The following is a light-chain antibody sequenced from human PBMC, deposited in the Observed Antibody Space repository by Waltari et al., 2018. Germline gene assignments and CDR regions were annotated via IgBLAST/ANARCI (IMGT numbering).Light chain of an antibody. V-gene: IGLV2-23*02. Sequence: QSALTQPASVSGSPGQSITISCTGTSSDVGGYSYVSWYQHHPGEAPKLMIYDVNKRPSGVSNRLSGSKSGNTASLTISGLQTEDESDYYCCSYAGSNTLVFGGGTKLTVL. CDR3: CSYAGSNTLV. CDR2: DVN. CDR1: SSDVGGYSY. J-gene: IGLJ2*01.